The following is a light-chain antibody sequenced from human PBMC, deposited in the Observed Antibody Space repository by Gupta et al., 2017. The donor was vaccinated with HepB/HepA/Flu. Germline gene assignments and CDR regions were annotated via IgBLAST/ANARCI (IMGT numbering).Light chain of an antibody. J-gene: IGLJ2*01. CDR2: EVS. CDR3: SSYAGSNNLI. V-gene: IGLV2-8*01. CDR1: SSDVGGYNY. Sequence: QSALTQPPSASGAPGQSVTISCTVTSSDVGGYNYVSWYQQHPGKAPKLMIYEVSKRPSGVPDLFAGSKSGNTASLTVSGLQAEDEADYYCSSYAGSNNLIFGGGTKLTVL.